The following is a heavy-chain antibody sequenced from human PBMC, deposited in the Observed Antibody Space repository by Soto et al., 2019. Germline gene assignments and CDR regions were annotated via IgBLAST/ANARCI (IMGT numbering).Heavy chain of an antibody. Sequence: QVQLVQSGAEVKKPGASVKVSCKASGYTFTSYGISWVRQAPGQGLEWMGWISAYNGNTNYAQKREGRVTMPKDTSTSTGSMELRRLRSDDTAVYYCARDRGAYGMDVWGQGTTVTVSS. V-gene: IGHV1-18*01. CDR3: ARDRGAYGMDV. J-gene: IGHJ6*02. CDR2: ISAYNGNT. CDR1: GYTFTSYG.